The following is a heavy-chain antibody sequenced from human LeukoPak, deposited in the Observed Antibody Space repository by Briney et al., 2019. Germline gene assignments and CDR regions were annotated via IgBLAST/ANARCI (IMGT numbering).Heavy chain of an antibody. D-gene: IGHD3-22*01. CDR3: ARDRAYYYDSSGYYYFDH. Sequence: GGSLRLSCAVSEFSVSTNYMTWVRQAPGKGLEWVSYISFSGSPTQYADSVKGRFTISRDNAKNSLYLQMNSLRDEDTAVYYCARDRAYYYDSSGYYYFDHWGQGTLVTVSS. CDR1: EFSVSTNY. V-gene: IGHV3-11*01. CDR2: ISFSGSPT. J-gene: IGHJ4*02.